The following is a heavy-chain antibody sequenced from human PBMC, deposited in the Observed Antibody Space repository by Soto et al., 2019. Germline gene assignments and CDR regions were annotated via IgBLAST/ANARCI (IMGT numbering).Heavy chain of an antibody. V-gene: IGHV3-21*01. CDR1: GFTFSSYS. CDR2: ISSSSSYI. Sequence: EVQLVESGGGLVKPGGSLRLSCAASGFTFSSYSMNWVRQAPGKGLEWVSSISSSSSYIYYADSVKGRFTISRDNAKNSLYLQMNSLRAEVTAVYYCARDLGNCGGDCYPYYFDYWGQGTLVTVSS. D-gene: IGHD2-21*02. J-gene: IGHJ4*02. CDR3: ARDLGNCGGDCYPYYFDY.